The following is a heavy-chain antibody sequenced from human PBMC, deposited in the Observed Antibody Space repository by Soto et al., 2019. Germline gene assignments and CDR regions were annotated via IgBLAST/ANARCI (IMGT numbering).Heavy chain of an antibody. CDR2: ITATGDRT. V-gene: IGHV3-23*01. CDR3: ATMNGYFEY. CDR1: GFRFSSYS. Sequence: PGGSLRLSCADSGFRFSSYSMSGVRQTPGKGLEWVAAITATGDRTYYADSVTGRFTISRDNSKKTHYLQMTSLRAEDTAMYYCATMNGYFEYWGQGT. J-gene: IGHJ4*02. D-gene: IGHD3-22*01.